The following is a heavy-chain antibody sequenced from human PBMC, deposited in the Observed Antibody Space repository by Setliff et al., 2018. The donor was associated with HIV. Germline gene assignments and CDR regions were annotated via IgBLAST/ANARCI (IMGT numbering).Heavy chain of an antibody. J-gene: IGHJ6*02. V-gene: IGHV3-20*04. CDR2: INWNGRVT. CDR3: ARKLRPGHGVDV. D-gene: IGHD3-10*01. Sequence: GGSLRLSCAASGFTFDDYATTWVRQAPGKGLEWVSGINWNGRVTTYVDSVKGRFTISRDNAKNSLYLQMNSLRAEDTAIYYCARKLRPGHGVDVWGQGTTVTVSS. CDR1: GFTFDDYA.